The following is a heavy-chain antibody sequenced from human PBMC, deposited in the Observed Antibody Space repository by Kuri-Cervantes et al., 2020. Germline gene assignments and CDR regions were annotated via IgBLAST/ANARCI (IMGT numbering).Heavy chain of an antibody. CDR1: GYPFTYYC. CDR2: VNPSGGST. J-gene: IGHJ6*03. CDR3: ARDPKFTTQGGVGYYYMDV. Sequence: ASVKVSCKASGYPFTYYCLHWVRQAPGQGLEWMGIVNPSGGSTSYSQNFQGRVTMTRDTSTSTVYMELSSLRSEDTAVYYCARDPKFTTQGGVGYYYMDVWGKGTTVTVSS. D-gene: IGHD3-16*01. V-gene: IGHV1-46*01.